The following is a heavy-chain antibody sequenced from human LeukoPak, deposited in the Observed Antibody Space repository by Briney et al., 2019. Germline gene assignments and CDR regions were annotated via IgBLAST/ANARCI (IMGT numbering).Heavy chain of an antibody. Sequence: ASVKVSCKASGYTFTSYDINWVRQATGQGLEWMGWIDPNSGGTNYAQKFQGRVTMTRDTSISTAYMELSSLMSDDTAIYYCARGGGGLQHWGQGTLVTVSS. CDR1: GYTFTSYD. CDR3: ARGGGGLQH. CDR2: IDPNSGGT. J-gene: IGHJ1*01. D-gene: IGHD2-15*01. V-gene: IGHV1-2*02.